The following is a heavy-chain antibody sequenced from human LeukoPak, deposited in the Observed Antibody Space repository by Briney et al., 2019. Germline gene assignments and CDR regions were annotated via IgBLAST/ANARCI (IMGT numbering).Heavy chain of an antibody. CDR2: IYHSGST. D-gene: IGHD4-11*01. CDR1: GGSISSGSYY. CDR3: ARTRPTVTTTYFDY. V-gene: IGHV4-39*07. Sequence: PSETLSLTCTVSGGSISSGSYYWGWIRQPPGKGLEWIGSIYHSGSTYYNPSLKSRVTISVDTSKNQFSLKLSSVTAADTAVYYCARTRPTVTTTYFDYWGQGTLVTVSS. J-gene: IGHJ4*02.